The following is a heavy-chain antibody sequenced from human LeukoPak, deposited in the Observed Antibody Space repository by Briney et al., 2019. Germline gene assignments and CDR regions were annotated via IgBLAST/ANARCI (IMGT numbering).Heavy chain of an antibody. Sequence: GGSLRLSCAASGFTFSSYAMSWVRQAPGKGLEWVSGISTSGGSTYYADSVKGRFTISRDNSKNTLYLQMDSVRSEDTAIYYCAKDPPTVVANAFHIWGQGTMVTVSS. V-gene: IGHV3-23*01. D-gene: IGHD4-17*01. CDR1: GFTFSSYA. CDR3: AKDPPTVVANAFHI. J-gene: IGHJ3*02. CDR2: ISTSGGST.